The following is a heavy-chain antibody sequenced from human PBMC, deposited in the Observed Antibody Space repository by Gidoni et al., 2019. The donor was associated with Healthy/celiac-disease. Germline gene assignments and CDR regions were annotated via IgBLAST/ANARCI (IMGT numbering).Heavy chain of an antibody. CDR2: INHSGST. CDR3: ARVVRVVPAAPYWFDP. CDR1: GGSFSGYY. V-gene: IGHV4-34*01. Sequence: QVQLQQWGAGLLKHSETLSLTCAVYGGSFSGYYWSWIRQPPGKGLEWIGEINHSGSTNYNPSLKSRVTISVDTSKNQFSLKLSSVTAADTAVYYCARVVRVVPAAPYWFDPWGQGTLVTVSS. J-gene: IGHJ5*02. D-gene: IGHD2-2*01.